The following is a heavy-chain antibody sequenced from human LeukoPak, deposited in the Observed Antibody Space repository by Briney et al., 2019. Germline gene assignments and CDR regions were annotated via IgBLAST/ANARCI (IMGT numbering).Heavy chain of an antibody. Sequence: GASVKVSCKASGYTFTGYYMHWVRQAPGQGLEWMGRINPNSGGTNYAQKFQGSVTMTRDTSISTAYMELSRLRSDDTAVYYCARDRPGYCSSTSCYTSPGYYYYMDVWGKGTTVTVSS. CDR3: ARDRPGYCSSTSCYTSPGYYYYMDV. J-gene: IGHJ6*03. CDR1: GYTFTGYY. CDR2: INPNSGGT. V-gene: IGHV1-2*06. D-gene: IGHD2-2*02.